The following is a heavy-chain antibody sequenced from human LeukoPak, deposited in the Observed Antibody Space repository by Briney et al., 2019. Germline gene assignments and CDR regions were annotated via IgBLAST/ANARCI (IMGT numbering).Heavy chain of an antibody. CDR1: GGSISSYY. CDR3: ARSPDQQLEPLDY. D-gene: IGHD6-13*01. V-gene: IGHV4-59*01. CDR2: IYYSGST. J-gene: IGHJ4*02. Sequence: SETLSLTCTVSGGSISSYYWSWIRQPPGKGLEWIGYIYYSGSTNYNPSLKSRVTISVDTSKNQFSLKLSSVTAADTAVYYCARSPDQQLEPLDYRGQGTLVTVSS.